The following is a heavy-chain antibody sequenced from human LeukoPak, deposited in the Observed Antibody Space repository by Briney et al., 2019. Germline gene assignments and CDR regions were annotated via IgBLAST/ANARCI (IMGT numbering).Heavy chain of an antibody. V-gene: IGHV4-39*07. D-gene: IGHD3-3*01. CDR2: IYYSGST. Sequence: PSETLSLTCTVSGGSISSSSYYWGWIRQPPGKGLEWIGSIYYSGSTYYNPSLKSRVTISVDTSKNQFSLKLSSVTAADTAVYYCARSAPHDFWSGYSLYFDYWGQGTLVTVSS. CDR3: ARSAPHDFWSGYSLYFDY. CDR1: GGSISSSSYY. J-gene: IGHJ4*02.